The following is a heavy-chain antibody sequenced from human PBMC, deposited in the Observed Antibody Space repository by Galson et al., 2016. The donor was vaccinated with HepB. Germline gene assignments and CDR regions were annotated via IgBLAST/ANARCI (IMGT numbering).Heavy chain of an antibody. D-gene: IGHD2-2*01. J-gene: IGHJ5*02. Sequence: SLRLSCAASGFTFRSYAMHWVRQAPGKGLEWVADISFDGTSKHYADSVKGRFTISRDKSKNTVYLQMNSLRAEDTAMYLCARDRRVVVPGGFSKWFHPWGQGTLVTVSS. CDR1: GFTFRSYA. V-gene: IGHV3-30*04. CDR2: ISFDGTSK. CDR3: ARDRRVVVPGGFSKWFHP.